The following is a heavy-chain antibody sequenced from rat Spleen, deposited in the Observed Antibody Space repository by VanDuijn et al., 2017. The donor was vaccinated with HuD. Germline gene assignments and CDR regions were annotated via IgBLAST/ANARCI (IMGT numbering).Heavy chain of an antibody. CDR1: GLSFSNYD. V-gene: IGHV5-25*01. Sequence: EVQLVESGGGLVQPGRSMKLSCAASGLSFSNYDMAWVRQAPTNGLEWVASITNASGRTYYSDFVKGRFTISRDTAQNTLYLQMDSLRSEDTATYFCARLGGLRNWFAYWGQGTLVTVSS. CDR3: ARLGGLRNWFAY. D-gene: IGHD4-3*01. CDR2: ITNASGRT. J-gene: IGHJ3*01.